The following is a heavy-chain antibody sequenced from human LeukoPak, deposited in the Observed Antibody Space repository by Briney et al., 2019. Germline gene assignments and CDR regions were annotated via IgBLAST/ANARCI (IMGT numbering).Heavy chain of an antibody. CDR2: IRQDGSEK. V-gene: IGHV3-7*01. J-gene: IGHJ6*03. Sequence: GGSVRLSGASSGFTFSSYWMSWPRAAPGQGLEWVANIRQDGSEKYSVDSVQGRLTISRDNAKNSLYLQMNSLRAEDTAVYYCARDYYGSGSYYNEQYYYYMDVWRKGTTVTVSS. D-gene: IGHD3-10*01. CDR3: ARDYYGSGSYYNEQYYYYMDV. CDR1: GFTFSSYW.